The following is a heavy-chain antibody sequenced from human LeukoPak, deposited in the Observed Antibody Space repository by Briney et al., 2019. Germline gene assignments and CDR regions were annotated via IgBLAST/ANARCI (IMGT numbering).Heavy chain of an antibody. V-gene: IGHV1-46*01. CDR2: INPSGGST. Sequence: ASVKVSCKASGGTFSSYAISWVRQAPGQGLEWMGIINPSGGSTSYAQKFQGRVTMTRDTSTSTVYMELSSLRSEDTAVYYCAARDDYGDYAGGSFDYWGQGTLVTVSS. CDR1: GGTFSSYA. D-gene: IGHD4-17*01. CDR3: AARDDYGDYAGGSFDY. J-gene: IGHJ4*02.